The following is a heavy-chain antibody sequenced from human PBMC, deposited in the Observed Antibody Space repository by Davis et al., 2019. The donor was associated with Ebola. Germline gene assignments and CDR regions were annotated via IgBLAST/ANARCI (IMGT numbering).Heavy chain of an antibody. D-gene: IGHD4-17*01. CDR1: GFTFSSYG. V-gene: IGHV1-3*01. CDR2: INAGNGNT. CDR3: ASAYYGDRFDY. J-gene: IGHJ4*02. Sequence: GESLKISCAASGFTFSSYGMHWVRQAPGQRLEWMGWINAGNGNTKYSQKFQGRVTITRDTSASTAYMELSSLRSEDTAVYYCASAYYGDRFDYWGQGTLVTVSS.